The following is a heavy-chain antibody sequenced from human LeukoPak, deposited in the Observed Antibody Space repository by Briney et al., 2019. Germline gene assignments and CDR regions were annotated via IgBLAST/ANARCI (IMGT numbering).Heavy chain of an antibody. V-gene: IGHV3-30*04. CDR2: ISYDGSNK. CDR3: ARGRHADY. J-gene: IGHJ4*02. CDR1: GFTFSSYA. Sequence: PGRSLRLSCAASGFTFSSYAMHWVRQAPGKGLEWVAVISYDGSNKYYADSVKGRFTISRDNSKNTLYLQMNSLRAEDTAVYYCARGRHADYWGQGTLVTVSS.